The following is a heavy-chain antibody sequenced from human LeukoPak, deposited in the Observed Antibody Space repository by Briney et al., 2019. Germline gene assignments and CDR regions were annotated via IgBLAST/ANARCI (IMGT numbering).Heavy chain of an antibody. D-gene: IGHD6-13*01. V-gene: IGHV3-20*04. Sequence: PGGSLRLSCAASGFTFDDYGMSWVRQAPGKGLEWVSGINWNGGSTGYADSVKGRFTISRDNDKNSLYLQMNSLRAEDTALYYCARVYSSSWLYYYYYMDVWGKGTTVTVSS. CDR2: INWNGGST. CDR3: ARVYSSSWLYYYYYMDV. J-gene: IGHJ6*03. CDR1: GFTFDDYG.